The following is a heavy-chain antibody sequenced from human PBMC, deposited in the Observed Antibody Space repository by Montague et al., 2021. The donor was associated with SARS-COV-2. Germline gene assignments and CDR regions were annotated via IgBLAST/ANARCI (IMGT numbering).Heavy chain of an antibody. J-gene: IGHJ3*02. CDR2: IYYSGST. D-gene: IGHD3-22*01. Sequence: TPSLTCTVSGGSISSSSYYWGWIRQPPGKGLEWIGSIYYSGSTYYNPSLKSRVTISVDTSKNQFSLKLSSVTAADTAVYYCARFPTSYYYDSKAAPATPDAFDIWGQGTMVTVSS. CDR3: ARFPTSYYYDSKAAPATPDAFDI. CDR1: GGSISSSSYY. V-gene: IGHV4-39*01.